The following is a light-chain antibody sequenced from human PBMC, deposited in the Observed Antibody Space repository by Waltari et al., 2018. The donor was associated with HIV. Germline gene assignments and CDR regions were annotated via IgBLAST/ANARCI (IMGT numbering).Light chain of an antibody. CDR2: EVN. CDR3: CSFTGDSTWV. CDR1: RGDVGTYNL. J-gene: IGLJ3*02. V-gene: IGLV2-23*02. Sequence: QSALTQPASVSGSPGWSISMSCTGARGDVGTYNLVLWYQQHPGKAPKLMIYEVNKRPSGVSNRFSGSKSGNTASLTISGLQAEDEAHYFCCSFTGDSTWVFGGGTKLTVL.